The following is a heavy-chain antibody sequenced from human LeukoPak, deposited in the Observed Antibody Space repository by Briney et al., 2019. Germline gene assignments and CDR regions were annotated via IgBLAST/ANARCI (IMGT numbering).Heavy chain of an antibody. Sequence: GGSLRLSCAASGFIFSSYDFNWVRQAPGKGLEWVSYISSRSRTIYYADSVKGRFTISRDNSKNTLYLQMNSLRAEDTAVYYCAKRTAFGVVTPYYYYYMDVWGKGTTVTVSS. D-gene: IGHD3-3*01. J-gene: IGHJ6*03. CDR3: AKRTAFGVVTPYYYYYMDV. CDR1: GFIFSSYD. CDR2: ISSRSRTI. V-gene: IGHV3-48*01.